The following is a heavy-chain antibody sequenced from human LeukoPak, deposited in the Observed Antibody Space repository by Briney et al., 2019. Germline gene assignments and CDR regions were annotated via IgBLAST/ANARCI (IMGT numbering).Heavy chain of an antibody. CDR1: GGSISSYY. Sequence: SETLSLTCTVSGGSISSYYWSWIRQPPGKGLEWIGYIYYSGSTNYNPSLKSRVTISVDSSKNHFSLKLSSVTAADTGVYYCARDFSSSSSVYYYYYMDVWGKGTTVTVSS. CDR3: ARDFSSSSSVYYYYYMDV. V-gene: IGHV4-59*12. J-gene: IGHJ6*03. D-gene: IGHD6-6*01. CDR2: IYYSGST.